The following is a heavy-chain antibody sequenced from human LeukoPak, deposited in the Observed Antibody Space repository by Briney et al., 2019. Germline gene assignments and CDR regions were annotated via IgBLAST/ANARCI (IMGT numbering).Heavy chain of an antibody. D-gene: IGHD5-12*01. Sequence: GGSLRLSCVASGFSFDNYAMNWVRQAPGKGLEWVSLVIGSSGSTFYADSVKGRFTISRDKSKNTLYLQMNSLRAEDTAVYYCAKGAYDYIEIAYFDYWGQGSLVTVSS. CDR3: AKGAYDYIEIAYFDY. J-gene: IGHJ4*02. CDR2: VIGSSGST. CDR1: GFSFDNYA. V-gene: IGHV3-23*01.